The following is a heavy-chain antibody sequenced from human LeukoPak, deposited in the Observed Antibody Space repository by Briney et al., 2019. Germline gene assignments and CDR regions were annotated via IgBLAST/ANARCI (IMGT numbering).Heavy chain of an antibody. V-gene: IGHV1-46*01. CDR1: GYTLTSYY. J-gene: IGHJ6*02. CDR2: INPSGGST. Sequence: ASVKVSCKVSGYTLTSYYMHWVRQAPGQGLEWMGIINPSGGSTSSAQKFQGRVTMTRDTSTSTVYMELSSLRSEDTAVYYCAREWVSDYYYGMDVWGQGTTVTVSS. CDR3: AREWVSDYYYGMDV. D-gene: IGHD1-26*01.